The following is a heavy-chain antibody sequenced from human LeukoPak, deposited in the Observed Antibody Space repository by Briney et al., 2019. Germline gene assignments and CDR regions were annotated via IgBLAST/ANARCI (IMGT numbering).Heavy chain of an antibody. CDR2: IRSDGTNK. Sequence: PGGSLRLSCAASGFTFSNHGLHWVRQAPGKGLEWVAFIRSDGTNKYYIDSVKGRFTISRDNSKNSLYLQMNTLSAEDTAVYYCLASGYGYWGQGTLVTVSS. CDR1: GFTFSNHG. CDR3: LASGYGY. V-gene: IGHV3-30*02. D-gene: IGHD3-22*01. J-gene: IGHJ4*02.